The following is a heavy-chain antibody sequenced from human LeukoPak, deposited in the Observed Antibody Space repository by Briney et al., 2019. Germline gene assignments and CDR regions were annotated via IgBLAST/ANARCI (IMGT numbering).Heavy chain of an antibody. D-gene: IGHD2-15*01. Sequence: GESLKISCKGSGYNFTTYWIGWVRQMPGKGLEWMGIIYPGDSDTRYSPSFQGQVTISADKSISTAYLQWSSLKASDTAMYYCARHRYCSGGSCYSDYWGQGTLVTVSS. CDR1: GYNFTTYW. J-gene: IGHJ4*02. CDR2: IYPGDSDT. V-gene: IGHV5-51*01. CDR3: ARHRYCSGGSCYSDY.